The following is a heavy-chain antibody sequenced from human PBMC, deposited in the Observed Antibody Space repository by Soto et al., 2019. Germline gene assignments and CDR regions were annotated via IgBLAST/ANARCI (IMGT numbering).Heavy chain of an antibody. CDR1: GFTFSSYA. V-gene: IGHV3-30-3*01. J-gene: IGHJ3*02. D-gene: IGHD3-22*01. CDR3: ARAQLPRTMILVVTYYDAFDI. CDR2: ISYDGSNK. Sequence: QVQLVESGGGVVQPGRSVRLSCAASGFTFSSYAMHWVRQAPGKGLEWVAVISYDGSNKYYADSVKGRFTISRDNSKNTLYLQMNSLRAEDTAVYYCARAQLPRTMILVVTYYDAFDIWGQGTMVTVSS.